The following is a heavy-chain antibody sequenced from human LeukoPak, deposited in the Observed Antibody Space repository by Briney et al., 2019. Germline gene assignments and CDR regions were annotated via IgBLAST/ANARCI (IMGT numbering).Heavy chain of an antibody. CDR2: ISYDGSNK. V-gene: IGHV3-30*18. J-gene: IGHJ4*02. CDR3: AKDRGLDRITMVRGVFDY. Sequence: GGSLRLSCEGSGFSLSAYNMNWVRQAPGKGLEWVAVISYDGSNKYYADSVKGRFTISRDNSKNTLYLQMNGLRAEDTAVYYCAKDRGLDRITMVRGVFDYWGQGALVTVSS. D-gene: IGHD3-10*01. CDR1: GFSLSAYN.